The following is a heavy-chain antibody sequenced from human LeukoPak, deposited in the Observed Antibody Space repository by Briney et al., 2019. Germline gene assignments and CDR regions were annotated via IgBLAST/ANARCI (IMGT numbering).Heavy chain of an antibody. Sequence: ASVKVSCKASGGTFSSYAISWVRQAPGQGLEWMGGIIPIFGTANYAQKFQGRVTITTDESTSTAYMELSSLRSEDTAVYYCARDAEHCSSTSCYRGYFDYWGQETLVTVSS. CDR1: GGTFSSYA. D-gene: IGHD2-2*02. CDR3: ARDAEHCSSTSCYRGYFDY. V-gene: IGHV1-69*05. J-gene: IGHJ4*02. CDR2: IIPIFGTA.